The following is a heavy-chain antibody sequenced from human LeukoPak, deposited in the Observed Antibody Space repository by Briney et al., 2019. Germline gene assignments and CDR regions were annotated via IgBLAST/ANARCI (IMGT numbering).Heavy chain of an antibody. CDR2: IPYDGSNK. Sequence: GGSLRLSCAASGFTFSSYGMHWVRQAPGKGLERVAVIPYDGSNKYYADSEKGQFTISRDNSKNTLYLQMNSLRAGDTAVYDCARIGYSSGWYWYYSGMDVWGQGTTVTVSS. V-gene: IGHV3-30*03. CDR1: GFTFSSYG. D-gene: IGHD6-19*01. J-gene: IGHJ6*02. CDR3: ARIGYSSGWYWYYSGMDV.